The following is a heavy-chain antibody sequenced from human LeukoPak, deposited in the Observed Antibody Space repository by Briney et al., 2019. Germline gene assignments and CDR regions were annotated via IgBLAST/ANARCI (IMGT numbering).Heavy chain of an antibody. J-gene: IGHJ4*02. D-gene: IGHD3-9*01. CDR1: GFTFSDYY. CDR2: ISSSGSTI. Sequence: PGGSLRLSCAASGFTFSDYYMSWIRQAPGKGLEWVSYISSSGSTIYYADSVKGRFTISRDNAKKSLYLQMNSLRAEDTAVYYCARVLRYFDWSGTPGDGFGYWGQGTLVTVSS. CDR3: ARVLRYFDWSGTPGDGFGY. V-gene: IGHV3-11*01.